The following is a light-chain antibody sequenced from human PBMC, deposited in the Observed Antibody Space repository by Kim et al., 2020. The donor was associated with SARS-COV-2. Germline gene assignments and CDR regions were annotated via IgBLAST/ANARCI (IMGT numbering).Light chain of an antibody. J-gene: IGKJ1*01. CDR3: QQTDSFPWT. V-gene: IGKV1-12*01. CDR1: QGISDW. Sequence: DIQMTQSPSSVSASVGDRVTITCRASQGISDWLAWYQQKPGKAPKLLIYEASSLQSGAPSRFSGSGSGTDFTLTISSLQPEDFATYYCQQTDSFPWTFGQGTKVDIK. CDR2: EAS.